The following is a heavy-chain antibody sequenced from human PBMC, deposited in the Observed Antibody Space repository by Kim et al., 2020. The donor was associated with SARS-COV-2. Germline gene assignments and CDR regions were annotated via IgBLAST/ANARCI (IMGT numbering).Heavy chain of an antibody. J-gene: IGHJ2*01. Sequence: SETLSLTCTVSGGSISSYYWSWIRQPPGKGLEWIGYIYYSGSTNYNPSLKSRVTISVDTSKNQFSLKLSSVTAADTAVYYCAREVDIAAAGYWYFDLWGRGTLVTVSS. CDR3: AREVDIAAAGYWYFDL. CDR1: GGSISSYY. CDR2: IYYSGST. V-gene: IGHV4-59*13. D-gene: IGHD6-13*01.